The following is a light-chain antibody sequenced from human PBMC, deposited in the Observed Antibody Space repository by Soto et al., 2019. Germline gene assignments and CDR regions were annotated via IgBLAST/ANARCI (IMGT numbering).Light chain of an antibody. Sequence: QSALTQPASVSGSPGQSITISCTGSSTDVGGYNYVSWYQQYPGKAPKLMIYEVTNRPSGVSNRFSGSKSGNTASLTISGLQGEDEGDYYCSSYTGTSTVVFGGGTKVTVL. V-gene: IGLV2-14*01. CDR1: STDVGGYNY. CDR3: SSYTGTSTVV. J-gene: IGLJ2*01. CDR2: EVT.